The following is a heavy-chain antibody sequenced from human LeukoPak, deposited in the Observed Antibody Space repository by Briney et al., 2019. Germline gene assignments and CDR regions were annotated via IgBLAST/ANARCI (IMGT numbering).Heavy chain of an antibody. D-gene: IGHD5-18*01. CDR3: VRGNSHAPSDY. CDR1: GFIFSTYW. CDR2: IKQDGSDK. Sequence: GGSLRLSCAASGFIFSTYWMTWVRQAPGQGLEWVANIKQDGSDKYYVDSVKGRFTISRDNAKNSLYLQMNSLRAEDTAVYYCVRGNSHAPSDYWGQGTLVTVSS. J-gene: IGHJ4*02. V-gene: IGHV3-7*01.